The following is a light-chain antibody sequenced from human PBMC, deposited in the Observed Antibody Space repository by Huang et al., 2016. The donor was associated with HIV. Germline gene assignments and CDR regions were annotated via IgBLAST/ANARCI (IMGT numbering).Light chain of an antibody. J-gene: IGKJ1*01. V-gene: IGKV1-39*01. Sequence: DIQMTQSPSSLSASVGDRLTITCRASQNILTYLNLFQKRPGKAPRLLIYAASSLQSGVPSRFSGSGSVTDFTLTISSLQPEDVATYYCQQSYSTAPWTFGQGTKVEIK. CDR3: QQSYSTAPWT. CDR2: AAS. CDR1: QNILTY.